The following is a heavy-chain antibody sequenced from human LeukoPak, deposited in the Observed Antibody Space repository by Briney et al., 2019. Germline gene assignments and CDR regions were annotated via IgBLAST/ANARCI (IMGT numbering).Heavy chain of an antibody. CDR1: GFTFSSYA. D-gene: IGHD3-3*01. CDR3: AKCGSGRYDFWSGYNY. V-gene: IGHV3-23*01. Sequence: GGSLRLSCAASGFTFSSYAMSWVRQAPGKGLEWVSAISGSGGSTYYADSVEGRFTISRDNSKNTLYLQMNSLRAEDTAVYYCAKCGSGRYDFWSGYNYWGQGTLVTVSS. J-gene: IGHJ4*02. CDR2: ISGSGGST.